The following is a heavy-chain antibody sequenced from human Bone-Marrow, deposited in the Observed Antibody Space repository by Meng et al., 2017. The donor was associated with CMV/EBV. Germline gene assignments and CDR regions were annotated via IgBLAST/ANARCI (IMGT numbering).Heavy chain of an antibody. CDR2: MNPNSGST. J-gene: IGHJ6*02. CDR3: ARPDCSSTRCYYGMDV. CDR1: GYTFTSYD. D-gene: IGHD2-2*01. V-gene: IGHV1-8*01. Sequence: ASVKVSCKASGYTFTSYDINWVRQATGQGREWMGWMNPNSGSTGYAQKFQGRVIMTWNTSISTAYIELSSLRSEDTAVNYCARPDCSSTRCYYGMDVWGQGTTVTVSS.